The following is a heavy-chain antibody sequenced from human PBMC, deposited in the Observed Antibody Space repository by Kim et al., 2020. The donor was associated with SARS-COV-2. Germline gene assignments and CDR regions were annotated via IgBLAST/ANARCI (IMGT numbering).Heavy chain of an antibody. CDR2: INTNTGNP. D-gene: IGHD6-13*01. Sequence: ASVKVSCKASGYTFTSYAMNWVRQAPGQGLEWMGWINTNTGNPTYAQGFTGRFVFSLDTSVSTAYLQISSLKAEDTAVYYCARDLLAAAGTGYNWFDPWGQGTLVTVSS. V-gene: IGHV7-4-1*02. J-gene: IGHJ5*02. CDR1: GYTFTSYA. CDR3: ARDLLAAAGTGYNWFDP.